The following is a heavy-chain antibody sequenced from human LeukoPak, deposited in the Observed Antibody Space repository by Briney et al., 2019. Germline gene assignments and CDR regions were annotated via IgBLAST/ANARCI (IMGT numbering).Heavy chain of an antibody. Sequence: GGSLRLSCAASGFTFSSYEMNWVRQAPGKGLEWVSYISSSGSTIYYADSVEGRFTISRDNAKNSLYLQMNSLRAEDTAVYYCARVLTRGTIFGVAHDAFDIWGQGTMVTVSS. J-gene: IGHJ3*02. V-gene: IGHV3-48*03. CDR1: GFTFSSYE. CDR3: ARVLTRGTIFGVAHDAFDI. CDR2: ISSSGSTI. D-gene: IGHD3-3*01.